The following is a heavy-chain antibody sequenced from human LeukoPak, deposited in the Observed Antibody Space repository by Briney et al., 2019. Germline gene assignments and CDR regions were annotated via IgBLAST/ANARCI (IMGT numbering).Heavy chain of an antibody. CDR1: GFTFSSFG. V-gene: IGHV3-7*01. Sequence: PGGSLRLSCAASGFTFSSFGLHWVRQAPGKGLEWVANIKQDGSEKYYVDSVKGRFTISRDNAKNSLYLQMNSLRAEDTAVYYCARRGYSYGRPSGWYFDLWGRGTLVTVSS. CDR2: IKQDGSEK. J-gene: IGHJ2*01. CDR3: ARRGYSYGRPSGWYFDL. D-gene: IGHD5-18*01.